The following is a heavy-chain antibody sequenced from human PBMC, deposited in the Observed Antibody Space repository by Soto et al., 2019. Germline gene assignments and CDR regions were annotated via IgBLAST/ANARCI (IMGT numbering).Heavy chain of an antibody. Sequence: ASVKVSFKACGYTFTGYYMHWLRQAPGQGLEWMGWINPNSGGTNYAQKFQGRVTMTRDTSISTAYMELSRLRSDDTAVYYCARDPPPSSSWFFPPFDYWGQGTLVTVSS. CDR2: INPNSGGT. J-gene: IGHJ4*02. V-gene: IGHV1-2*02. CDR3: ARDPPPSSSWFFPPFDY. D-gene: IGHD6-13*01. CDR1: GYTFTGYY.